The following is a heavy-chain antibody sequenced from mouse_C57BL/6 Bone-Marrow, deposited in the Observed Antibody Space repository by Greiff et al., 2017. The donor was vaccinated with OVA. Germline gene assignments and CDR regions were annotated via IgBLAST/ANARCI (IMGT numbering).Heavy chain of an antibody. D-gene: IGHD2-5*01. CDR2: IDPETGGT. CDR1: GYTFTDYE. CDR3: TRCYSNYYAMDY. J-gene: IGHJ4*01. V-gene: IGHV1-15*01. Sequence: QVQLQQSGAELVRPGASVTLSCKASGYTFTDYEMHWVKQTPVHGLEWIGAIDPETGGTAYNQKFKGKAILTADKSSSTAYMELRSLTSEDSSVKYCTRCYSNYYAMDYWGQGTSVTVSS.